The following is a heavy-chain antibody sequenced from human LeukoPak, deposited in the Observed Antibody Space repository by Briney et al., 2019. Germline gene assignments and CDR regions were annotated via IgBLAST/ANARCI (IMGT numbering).Heavy chain of an antibody. J-gene: IGHJ4*02. V-gene: IGHV1-2*02. Sequence: ASVKVSCKVSGYTLTELSMHWVRQAPGQGLEWMGWINPNSGGTNYAQKFQGRVTMTRDTSISTAYMELSRLRSDDTAVYYCARGSHCSGGSCYPGYWGQGTLVTVSS. D-gene: IGHD2-15*01. CDR1: GYTLTELS. CDR2: INPNSGGT. CDR3: ARGSHCSGGSCYPGY.